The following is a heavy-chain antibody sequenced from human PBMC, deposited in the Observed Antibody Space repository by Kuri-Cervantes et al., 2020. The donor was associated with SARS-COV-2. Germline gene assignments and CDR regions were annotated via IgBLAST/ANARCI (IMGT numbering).Heavy chain of an antibody. V-gene: IGHV1-18*01. CDR3: AREFRSFTMIVADAFDI. D-gene: IGHD3-22*01. CDR1: GYTFTSYG. J-gene: IGHJ3*02. Sequence: ASVKVSCKASGYTFTSYGISWVRQAPGQGLEWMGWISAYNGNTNYAQKLQGRVTMTTDTSTSTAYMELRSLRSDDTAVYYCAREFRSFTMIVADAFDIWGQGTMVTVSS. CDR2: ISAYNGNT.